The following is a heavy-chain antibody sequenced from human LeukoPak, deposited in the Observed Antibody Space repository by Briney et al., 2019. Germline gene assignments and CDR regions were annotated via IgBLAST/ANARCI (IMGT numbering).Heavy chain of an antibody. CDR1: GYSFTSYW. CDR3: ARGEYSYGLYYYYYYMDV. V-gene: IGHV5-51*01. J-gene: IGHJ6*03. CDR2: IYPGDSDT. Sequence: GESLKISCKGSGYSFTSYWIGWVRQMPGKGLEWMGIIYPGDSDTRYSPSFQGQVTISADKSISTAYLQWSSLKASDTAMYYCARGEYSYGLYYYYYYMDVWGKGTTVTISS. D-gene: IGHD5-18*01.